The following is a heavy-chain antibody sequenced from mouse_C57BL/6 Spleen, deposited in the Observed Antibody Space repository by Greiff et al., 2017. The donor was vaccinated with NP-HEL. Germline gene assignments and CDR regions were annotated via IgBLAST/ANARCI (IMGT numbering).Heavy chain of an antibody. V-gene: IGHV1-59*01. D-gene: IGHD1-1*01. CDR2: IDPSDSYT. CDR3: ARWERSTKAY. CDR1: GYTFTSYW. Sequence: QVQLQQPGAELVRPGTSVKLSCKASGYTFTSYWMHWVKQRPGQGLEWIGVIDPSDSYTNYNQKFKGKATLTVDTSSSTAYMQLSSLTSEDSAVYYCARWERSTKAYWGQGTLVTVSA. J-gene: IGHJ3*01.